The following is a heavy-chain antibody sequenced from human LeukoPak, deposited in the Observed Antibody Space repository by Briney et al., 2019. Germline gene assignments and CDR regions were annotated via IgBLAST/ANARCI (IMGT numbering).Heavy chain of an antibody. CDR2: ISPYKGNT. D-gene: IGHD4-17*01. CDR3: ASEGGWGPTDYGDNVY. V-gene: IGHV1-18*01. Sequence: ASVTVSCKASGYTFTNYGITWVRQAPGQGLEWMGWISPYKGNTNYAQKVQGRVTMTTDTSTSTVYMELRSLRSDDTAVYYCASEGGWGPTDYGDNVYWGQGTLVTVSS. J-gene: IGHJ4*02. CDR1: GYTFTNYG.